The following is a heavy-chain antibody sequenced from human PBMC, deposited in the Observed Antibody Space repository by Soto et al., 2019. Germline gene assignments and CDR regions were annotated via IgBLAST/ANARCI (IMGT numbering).Heavy chain of an antibody. V-gene: IGHV3-30*18. CDR3: AKDQGSSKDYYYGMDV. CDR1: GFTFSSYG. CDR2: ISYDGSNK. Sequence: QVQLVESGGGVVQPGRSLRLSCAASGFTFSSYGMHWVRQAPGKGLEWVAVISYDGSNKYYADSVKGRFTISRDNSKNTLYRQMNSLRAEDTAVYYCAKDQGSSKDYYYGMDVWGQGTTVTVSS. D-gene: IGHD6-13*01. J-gene: IGHJ6*02.